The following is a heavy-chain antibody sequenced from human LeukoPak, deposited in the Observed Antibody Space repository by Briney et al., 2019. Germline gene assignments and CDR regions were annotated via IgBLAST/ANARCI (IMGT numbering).Heavy chain of an antibody. V-gene: IGHV3-23*01. CDR1: GFTFSSYA. Sequence: GGSLRLSCAASGFTFSSYAMSWVRQAPGKGLEWVSAISGSGGSTYYADSVKGRFTIPRDNSKNTLYLQMNSLRAEDTAVYYCAKEPYCSSTSCVNYYFDYWGQGTLVTVSS. D-gene: IGHD2-2*01. CDR2: ISGSGGST. CDR3: AKEPYCSSTSCVNYYFDY. J-gene: IGHJ4*02.